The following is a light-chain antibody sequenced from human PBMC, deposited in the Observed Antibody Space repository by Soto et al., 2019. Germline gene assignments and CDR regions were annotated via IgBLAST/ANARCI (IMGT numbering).Light chain of an antibody. J-gene: IGLJ1*01. CDR1: RSDVGSYNL. CDR2: EVS. Sequence: QSVLTQPASLSGSPGQSITISCPGTRSDVGSYNLVSWYQQHPGKAPKLMIYEVSKRPSGVSNRFSGSKSGNTASLTISGLQAEDEADYYCCSYAGSSTYVFGTGTKVTVL. CDR3: CSYAGSSTYV. V-gene: IGLV2-23*02.